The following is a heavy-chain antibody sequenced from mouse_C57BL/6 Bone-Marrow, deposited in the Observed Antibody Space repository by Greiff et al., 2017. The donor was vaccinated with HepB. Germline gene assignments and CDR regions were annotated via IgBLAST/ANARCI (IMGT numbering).Heavy chain of an antibody. V-gene: IGHV5-9-1*02. CDR1: GFTFSSYA. J-gene: IGHJ2*01. Sequence: EVKLVESGEGLVKPGGSLKLPCAASGFTFSSYAMSWVRQTPEKRLEWVAYISSGGDYIYYADTVKVRFTISRDNARNTLYLQMSSLKSEDTAMYYCTRGGNWDLDYWGQGTTLTVSS. CDR2: ISSGGDYI. CDR3: TRGGNWDLDY. D-gene: IGHD4-1*01.